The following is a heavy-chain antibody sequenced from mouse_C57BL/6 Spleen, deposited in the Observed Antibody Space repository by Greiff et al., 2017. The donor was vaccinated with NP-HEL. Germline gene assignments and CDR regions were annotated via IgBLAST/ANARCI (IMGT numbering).Heavy chain of an antibody. V-gene: IGHV1-78*01. J-gene: IGHJ4*01. CDR3: ERRGLRHYAMDY. CDR1: GYTFTDHT. CDR2: IYPRDGST. Sequence: VQLQQSDAELVKPGASVKISCKVSGYTFTDHTIHWMKQRPEQGLEWIGYIYPRDGSTKYNEKFKGKATLTADKSSSTAYMQLNSLTSEDSAVDLCERRGLRHYAMDYWGQGTSVTVAS. D-gene: IGHD2-2*01.